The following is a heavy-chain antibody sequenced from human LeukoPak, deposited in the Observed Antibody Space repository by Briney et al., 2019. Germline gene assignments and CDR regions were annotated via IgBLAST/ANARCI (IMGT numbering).Heavy chain of an antibody. V-gene: IGHV4-38-2*02. CDR3: ARTMVRGVIVTDDAHYYFDY. J-gene: IGHJ4*02. D-gene: IGHD3-10*01. CDR2: IYYSGST. CDR1: GYSISSGYY. Sequence: PSETLSLTCTVSGYSISSGYYWGWIRQPPGKGLEWVGRIYYSGSTYYNPSLKSRVTISVDTSKNQFSLKLSSLTAEDTAVYYCARTMVRGVIVTDDAHYYFDYWGQGTLVTVSS.